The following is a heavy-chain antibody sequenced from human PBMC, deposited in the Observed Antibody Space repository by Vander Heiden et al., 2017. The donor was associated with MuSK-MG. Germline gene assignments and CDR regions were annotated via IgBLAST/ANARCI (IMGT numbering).Heavy chain of an antibody. CDR1: RFFFTYYW. Sequence: EVQLVESGGGLVQPGGSLRLSCEASRFFFTYYWMSWVRQAPGKGLEWVADISKDGSEKYYADSVKGRFTISRDNARTSLYMQMNSLRVEDTAMYYCARDADYGEPGPFWDGWGQGTLVTVYS. V-gene: IGHV3-7*01. J-gene: IGHJ4*02. CDR2: ISKDGSEK. D-gene: IGHD4-17*01. CDR3: ARDADYGEPGPFWDG.